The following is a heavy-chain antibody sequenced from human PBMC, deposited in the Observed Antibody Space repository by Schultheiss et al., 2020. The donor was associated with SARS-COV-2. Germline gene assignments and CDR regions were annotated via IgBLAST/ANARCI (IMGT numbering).Heavy chain of an antibody. CDR3: AREMGNDLYFDY. D-gene: IGHD7-27*01. CDR2: ISYDGSNK. Sequence: GGSLRLSCAASGFTFSSYTMHWVRQAPGKGLEWVAVISYDGSNKFYADSVKGRFTISRDNSKNTLYLQMNRLRAEDTAAYYCAREMGNDLYFDYWGQGTLVTVSS. CDR1: GFTFSSYT. J-gene: IGHJ4*02. V-gene: IGHV3-30*01.